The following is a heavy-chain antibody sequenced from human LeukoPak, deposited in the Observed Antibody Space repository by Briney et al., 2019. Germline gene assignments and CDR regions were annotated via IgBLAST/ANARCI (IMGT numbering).Heavy chain of an antibody. Sequence: SETLSLTCAVYGGSFSGYYWSWIRQPPGKGLEWIGEINHSGSTNYNPSLKSRVTISVDTSKNQFSLKLSSVTAEDTAVYYCARGYCSSTSCYSDYMDVWGKGTTVTISS. CDR3: ARGYCSSTSCYSDYMDV. CDR2: INHSGST. J-gene: IGHJ6*03. D-gene: IGHD2-2*01. V-gene: IGHV4-34*01. CDR1: GGSFSGYY.